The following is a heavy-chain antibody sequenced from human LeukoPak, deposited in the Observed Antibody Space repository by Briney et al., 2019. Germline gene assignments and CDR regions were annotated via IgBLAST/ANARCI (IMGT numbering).Heavy chain of an antibody. J-gene: IGHJ5*02. CDR2: IYYNGSS. CDR1: GGSISSTSYY. D-gene: IGHD3-10*01. Sequence: PSETLSLTCTVSGGSISSTSYYWGWIRQPPGKGLEWIGSIYYNGSSYYNPSLKSRVTISIDTSKNQFSLRPSSVTAADTAVYYCARPGAPFTMVRGDWFDPWGQGTLVTVSS. V-gene: IGHV4-39*01. CDR3: ARPGAPFTMVRGDWFDP.